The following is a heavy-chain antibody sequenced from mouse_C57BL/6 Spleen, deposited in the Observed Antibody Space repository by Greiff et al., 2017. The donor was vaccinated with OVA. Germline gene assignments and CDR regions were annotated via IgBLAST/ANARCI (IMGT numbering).Heavy chain of an antibody. CDR1: GFSLSTYGMG. V-gene: IGHV8-8*01. CDR3: ARIAEAYSMDY. CDR2: IWWDDAK. D-gene: IGHD2-10*01. Sequence: QVTLKESGPGLLQPSQTLSLTCSFSGFSLSTYGMGVGGNRQPSGMGLEWLAHIWWDDAKYSHPALKRRLTSSKDTSKNQVFLKIANVDTADSATYYCARIAEAYSMDYGGQGTSVTVSS. J-gene: IGHJ4*01.